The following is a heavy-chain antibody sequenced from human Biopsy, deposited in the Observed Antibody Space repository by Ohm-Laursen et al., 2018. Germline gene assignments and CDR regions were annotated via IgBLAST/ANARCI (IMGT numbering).Heavy chain of an antibody. Sequence: SDTLSLTCPVFGKTFSDYQWSWIRQPPGKGLEWIGQINQAGTTNYNPSLKSRVSISAEASKYEFSLRLTSVTAADTAVYLCGNEVHGRDYWGLGAQVTVSS. D-gene: IGHD2-15*01. CDR1: GKTFSDYQ. CDR3: GNEVHGRDY. V-gene: IGHV4-34*08. CDR2: INQAGTT. J-gene: IGHJ4*02.